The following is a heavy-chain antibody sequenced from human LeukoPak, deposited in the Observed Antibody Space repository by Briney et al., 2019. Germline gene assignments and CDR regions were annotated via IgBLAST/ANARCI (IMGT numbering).Heavy chain of an antibody. CDR2: ISYDGSNK. Sequence: GRSLRLSCAASGFTFSSYGMHWVRLAPGKGLEWVAVISYDGSNKYYADSVKGRFTISRDNSKNRLYPQMNSLRAEDTAVYYCAKLVTGTTWSEYWGQGTLVTVSS. CDR3: AKLVTGTTWSEY. D-gene: IGHD1-20*01. J-gene: IGHJ4*02. V-gene: IGHV3-30*18. CDR1: GFTFSSYG.